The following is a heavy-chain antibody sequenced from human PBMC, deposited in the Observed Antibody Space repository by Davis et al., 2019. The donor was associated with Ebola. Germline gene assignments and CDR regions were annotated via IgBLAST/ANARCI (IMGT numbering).Heavy chain of an antibody. CDR3: AKSGGDCYSRGDCYFQH. J-gene: IGHJ1*01. D-gene: IGHD2-21*02. CDR1: GFTFSKAW. V-gene: IGHV3-21*01. CDR2: MNSAGSFA. Sequence: GESLKISCAASGFTFSKAWVTWVRQAPGKGLEWVSSMNSAGSFAYYADSVKGRFTISRDNAKDSLYLHMNSLRAEDTAVYYCAKSGGDCYSRGDCYFQHWGQGTLVTVSS.